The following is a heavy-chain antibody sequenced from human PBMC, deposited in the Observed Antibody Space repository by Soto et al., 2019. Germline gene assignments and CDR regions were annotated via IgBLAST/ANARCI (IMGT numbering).Heavy chain of an antibody. V-gene: IGHV4-31*03. J-gene: IGHJ5*02. CDR2: IYYSGST. D-gene: IGHD2-15*01. CDR3: ARDRRVAIGYPRNWFDP. Sequence: QVQLQESGPGLVKPSQTLSLTCTVSGGSIISAGYYWTWIRQHPGKGLEWIGYIYYSGSTYYNPSLQSRVTISVDTSKNQFSLKLSSVTAADTAVYYCARDRRVAIGYPRNWFDPWGQGTLVTVSS. CDR1: GGSIISAGYY.